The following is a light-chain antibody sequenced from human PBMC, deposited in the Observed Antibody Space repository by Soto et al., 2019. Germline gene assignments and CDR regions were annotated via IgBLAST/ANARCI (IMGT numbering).Light chain of an antibody. Sequence: QSALTQPAYVSGSPGQSITISCTGTSSDVGAYNYVSWYQQHPGKAPKLMIYDVTNRPSGVSDRFSGSKSGNTASLTISGLRAEDEADYYCNSYTGRSARYVFGTGTKVTVL. CDR3: NSYTGRSARYV. CDR1: SSDVGAYNY. J-gene: IGLJ1*01. CDR2: DVT. V-gene: IGLV2-14*01.